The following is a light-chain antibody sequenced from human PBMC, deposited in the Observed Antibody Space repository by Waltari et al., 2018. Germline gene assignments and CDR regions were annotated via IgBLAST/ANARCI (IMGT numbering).Light chain of an antibody. J-gene: IGKJ1*01. V-gene: IGKV3-15*01. Sequence: EVMMPPSQATPSLSPGERATLSCRASQGVSNNLAWYQQKPGQAPRLLIYGASTRATGIPARFSGSGSGTEFTLTISSLQSEDFAVYYCQQYNNWPRTFGQGTKVETK. CDR1: QGVSNN. CDR2: GAS. CDR3: QQYNNWPRT.